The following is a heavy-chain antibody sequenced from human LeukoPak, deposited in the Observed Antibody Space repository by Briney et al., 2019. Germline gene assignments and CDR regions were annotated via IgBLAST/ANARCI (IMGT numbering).Heavy chain of an antibody. CDR1: GFTFSSYW. CDR3: ARAQSYRVLRYFDWWHNDWFDP. CDR2: INHSGST. Sequence: GSLRLSCAASGFTFSSYWMSGIRQPPGKGLEWIGEINHSGSTNYNPPLKSRVTISVDTSKNQFSLKLSSVTAADTAVYYCARAQSYRVLRYFDWWHNDWFDPWGQGTLVTVSS. V-gene: IGHV4-34*01. D-gene: IGHD3-9*01. J-gene: IGHJ5*02.